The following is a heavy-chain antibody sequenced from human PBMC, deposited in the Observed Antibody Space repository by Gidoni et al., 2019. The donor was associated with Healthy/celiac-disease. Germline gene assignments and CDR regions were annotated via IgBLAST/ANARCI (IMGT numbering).Heavy chain of an antibody. Sequence: QVQLQQWGAGLLKPSETLSLTCAVYGRSFSGYYWSWIRQPPGKGLEWIGEINHSGSTNYNPSLKSRVTISVDTSKNQFSLKLSSVTAADTAVYYCARGYRLRQTVTTSYYGMDVWGQGTTVTVSS. CDR2: INHSGST. CDR3: ARGYRLRQTVTTSYYGMDV. V-gene: IGHV4-34*01. J-gene: IGHJ6*02. D-gene: IGHD4-17*01. CDR1: GRSFSGYY.